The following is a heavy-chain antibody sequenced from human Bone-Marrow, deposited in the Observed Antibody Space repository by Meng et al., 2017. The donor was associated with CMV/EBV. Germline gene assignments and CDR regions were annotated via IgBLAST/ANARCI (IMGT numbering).Heavy chain of an antibody. V-gene: IGHV3-30*04. CDR1: GFTFSSYA. D-gene: IGHD3-3*02. J-gene: IGHJ6*02. Sequence: LSLTCAASGFTFSSYAMHWVRQAPGKGLEWVAVISYDGSNKYYADSVKGRFTISRDNSKNTLYLQMNSLRAEDTAVYYCAKDAFYSIGMDVWGQGTTVTVSS. CDR3: AKDAFYSIGMDV. CDR2: ISYDGSNK.